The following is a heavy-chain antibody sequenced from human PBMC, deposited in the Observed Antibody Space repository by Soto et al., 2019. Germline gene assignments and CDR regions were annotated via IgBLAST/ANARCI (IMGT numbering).Heavy chain of an antibody. Sequence: EVQLVESGGGLVQPGGSLRLSCAASGFTFSSYWMSWVRQAPGKGLEWVANIKQDGSEKYYVDSVKGRFTISRDNAKNSLYLQMNSLRAEDTAVYYCARIPRHWNYAYYYYYGMDVWGQGTTVTVSS. CDR1: GFTFSSYW. CDR2: IKQDGSEK. D-gene: IGHD1-7*01. CDR3: ARIPRHWNYAYYYYYGMDV. J-gene: IGHJ6*02. V-gene: IGHV3-7*05.